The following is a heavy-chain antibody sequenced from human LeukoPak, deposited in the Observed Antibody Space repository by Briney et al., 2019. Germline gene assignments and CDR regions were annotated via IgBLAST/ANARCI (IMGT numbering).Heavy chain of an antibody. Sequence: GGSLRLSCAASGFTFTDFYMSWIRQAPGKGLERISYIVSSGATMYYSDSVKGRFTVSRDNAKNSLYPQMNSLRADGTAVYYCARNMGRGYYDYWGQGTLVTVSS. CDR3: ARNMGRGYYDY. V-gene: IGHV3-11*01. J-gene: IGHJ4*02. CDR1: GFTFTDFY. CDR2: IVSSGATM. D-gene: IGHD2/OR15-2a*01.